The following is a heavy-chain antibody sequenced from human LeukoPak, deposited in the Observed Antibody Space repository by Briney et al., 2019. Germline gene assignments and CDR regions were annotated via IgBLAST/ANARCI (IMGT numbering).Heavy chain of an antibody. D-gene: IGHD1-26*01. V-gene: IGHV1-2*04. J-gene: IGHJ4*02. CDR3: ALEYSGSYYNY. CDR1: GYTFTGYY. CDR2: FNPNSGGT. Sequence: ASVKVSCKASGYTFTGYYMHWVRQAPGQGLEWMGWFNPNSGGTNYAQKFQGWVTMTRDTSISTAYMELSRLRSDDTVVYYCALEYSGSYYNYWGQGTLVTVSS.